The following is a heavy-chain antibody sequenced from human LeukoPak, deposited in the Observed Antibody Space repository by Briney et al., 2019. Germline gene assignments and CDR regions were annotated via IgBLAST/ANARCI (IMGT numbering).Heavy chain of an antibody. CDR2: IIPIFGTA. V-gene: IGHV1-69*06. Sequence: SVKVSCKASGGTFSSYAISWVRQAPGQGLEWMGGIIPIFGTANYAQKFQGRVTITADKSTSSAYMELSRLRSEDTAFYYAARKHNLHSYDTRGYSPSASWGPGTLVTVSS. J-gene: IGHJ5*02. CDR3: ARKHNLHSYDTRGYSPSAS. D-gene: IGHD3-22*01. CDR1: GGTFSSYA.